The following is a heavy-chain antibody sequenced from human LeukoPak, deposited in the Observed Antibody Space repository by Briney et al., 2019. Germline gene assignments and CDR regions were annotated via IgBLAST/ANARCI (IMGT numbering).Heavy chain of an antibody. CDR1: GGSFSGYY. CDR2: FNHSGST. CDR3: ARGQMVRGPPSWFDP. Sequence: PSETLSLTCAVYGGSFSGYYWSWIRQPPGKGLEWIGEFNHSGSTNYNPSLKSRVTISVDTSKNQFSLKLSSVTAADTAVYYCARGQMVRGPPSWFDPWGQGTLVTVSS. V-gene: IGHV4-34*01. J-gene: IGHJ5*02. D-gene: IGHD3-10*01.